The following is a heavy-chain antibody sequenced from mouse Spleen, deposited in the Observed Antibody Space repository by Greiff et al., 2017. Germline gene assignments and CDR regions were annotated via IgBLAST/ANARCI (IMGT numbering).Heavy chain of an antibody. Sequence: VKLVVSGPGLVAPSQSLFITCTVSGFSLTSYEINWVRQPPGKGLEWLGVIWTGGSTNYNSALISRLSISKDNSKSLVFLKMNSLQTDDTAIYYCVRGDYSYEGGAMDYWGQGTSVTVSS. CDR2: IWTGGST. CDR3: VRGDYSYEGGAMDY. J-gene: IGHJ4*01. CDR1: GFSLTSYE. V-gene: IGHV2S3*01. D-gene: IGHD2-12*01.